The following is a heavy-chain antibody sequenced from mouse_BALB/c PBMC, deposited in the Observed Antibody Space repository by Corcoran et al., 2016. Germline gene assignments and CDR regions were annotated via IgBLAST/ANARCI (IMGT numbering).Heavy chain of an antibody. CDR3: AKAVLNYAMDY. CDR1: GYTFSSYW. CDR2: ILPGSGSA. V-gene: IGHV1-9*01. J-gene: IGHJ4*01. D-gene: IGHD6-1*01. Sequence: QVQLQQSGAELMKPGASVKISCKATGYTFSSYWIEWVKQRPGHGLEWIGEILPGSGSANYNEQFKGKATFTADTSSNTAYMQLSSLTAEDSAVYYCAKAVLNYAMDYWGQGTSVTVSS.